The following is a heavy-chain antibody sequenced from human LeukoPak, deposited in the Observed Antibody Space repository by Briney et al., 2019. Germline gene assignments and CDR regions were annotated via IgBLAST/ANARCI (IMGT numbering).Heavy chain of an antibody. CDR3: ARRLYGSGSYPMDY. J-gene: IGHJ4*02. CDR2: IYYSGST. Sequence: SETLSLTCTVSGGSISSSSYYWGWIRQPPGKGLEWIGSIYYSGSTYYNPSLKSRVTISVDTSKNQFSLKLSSVTAADTAVYYCARRLYGSGSYPMDYWGQGTLVTVSS. V-gene: IGHV4-39*01. CDR1: GGSISSSSYY. D-gene: IGHD3-10*01.